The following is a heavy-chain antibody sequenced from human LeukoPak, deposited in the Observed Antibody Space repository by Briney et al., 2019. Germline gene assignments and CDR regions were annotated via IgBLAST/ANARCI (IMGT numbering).Heavy chain of an antibody. V-gene: IGHV3-23*01. CDR1: GFTFSSYS. CDR2: ISGSGGST. Sequence: GGSLRLSCAASGFTFSSYSMNWVRQAPGKGLEWVSAISGSGGSTYYADSVKGRFTISGDNSKNTLYLQMNSLRAEDTAVYYCATRAGAWRFGPWYYFDYWGQGTLVTVSS. CDR3: ATRAGAWRFGPWYYFDY. D-gene: IGHD3-10*01. J-gene: IGHJ4*02.